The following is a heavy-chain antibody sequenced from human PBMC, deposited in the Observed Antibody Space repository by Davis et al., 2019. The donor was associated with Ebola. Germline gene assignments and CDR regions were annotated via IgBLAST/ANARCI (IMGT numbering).Heavy chain of an antibody. Sequence: PSETLSLTCAVYGGSFSGYYWSWIRQPPGKGLEWIGEINHSGSTNYNPSLKSRVTISVDTSKNQFSLKLSSVTAADTAVYYCARDHDGTIFGVVSYYYYGMDVWGQGTTVTVSS. CDR3: ARDHDGTIFGVVSYYYYGMDV. CDR2: INHSGST. J-gene: IGHJ6*02. CDR1: GGSFSGYY. V-gene: IGHV4-34*01. D-gene: IGHD3-3*01.